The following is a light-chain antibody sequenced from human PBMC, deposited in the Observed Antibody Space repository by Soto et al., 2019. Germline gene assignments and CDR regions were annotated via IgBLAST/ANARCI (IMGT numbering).Light chain of an antibody. CDR2: DVT. CDR3: SSYTGSTTLYV. Sequence: QSALTQPASVSGSPGQSITMSCIGTSSDIGRYNYVSWYQQHPGKAPKLMICDVTNRPSGVSDRFSGSKSGNTASLTISGLQAEDEADYYCSSYTGSTTLYVFGAGTKLTVL. CDR1: SSDIGRYNY. J-gene: IGLJ1*01. V-gene: IGLV2-14*03.